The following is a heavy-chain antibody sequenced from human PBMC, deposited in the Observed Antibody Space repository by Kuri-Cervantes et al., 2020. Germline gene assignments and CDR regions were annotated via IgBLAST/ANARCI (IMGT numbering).Heavy chain of an antibody. CDR2: IYYSGST. Sequence: GSLRLSCTVSGGSISSGDYYWSWIRQPPGKGLEWIGYIYYSGSTNYNPSLKSRVTTSVDMSKNQFSLKLSSVTAADTAVYYCARYSGNYRWFAPWGQGTLVTVSS. D-gene: IGHD1-26*01. CDR3: ARYSGNYRWFAP. CDR1: GGSISSGDYY. V-gene: IGHV4-61*08. J-gene: IGHJ5*02.